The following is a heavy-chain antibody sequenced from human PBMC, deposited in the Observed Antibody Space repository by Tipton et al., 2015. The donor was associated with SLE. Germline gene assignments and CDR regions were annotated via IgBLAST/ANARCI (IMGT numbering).Heavy chain of an antibody. CDR2: IYPGDSDT. V-gene: IGHV5-51*01. CDR1: GYSFSNYW. Sequence: QLVQSGAEVKKPGESLNISCKGFGYSFSNYWIGWVRQMPGKGLEWMGIIYPGDSDTKYSPSFQGQVTISADKSISTAYLQWSSLKASDTAMYYCARGPSGGATDARFNLWGRGTLVTVSS. J-gene: IGHJ2*01. CDR3: ARGPSGGATDARFNL. D-gene: IGHD5-12*01.